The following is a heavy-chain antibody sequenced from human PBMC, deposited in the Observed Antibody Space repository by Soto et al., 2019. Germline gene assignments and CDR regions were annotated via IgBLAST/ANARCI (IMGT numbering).Heavy chain of an antibody. D-gene: IGHD1-26*01. CDR1: GDSFNDYY. V-gene: IGHV1-2*04. Sequence: ASVNVSCKSSGDSFNDYYIHWVRQAPGQGLEWMGWINPNSGVTKYAQKFQGWVSMTRDTSIRTVYMQLSRLRSDDTAVYYCARESGGATATLDYYYFYMDVWGTGTTVTVSS. J-gene: IGHJ6*03. CDR3: ARESGGATATLDYYYFYMDV. CDR2: INPNSGVT.